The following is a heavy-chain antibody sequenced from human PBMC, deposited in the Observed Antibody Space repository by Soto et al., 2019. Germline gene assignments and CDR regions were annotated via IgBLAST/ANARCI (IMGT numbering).Heavy chain of an antibody. V-gene: IGHV3-7*01. CDR1: GFGSDRYW. CDR3: ARGGFSYGTGIEH. Sequence: LRLACAASGFGSDRYWMTWVRQAPGKGLEWVADIKQDGSETYYVDSVRGRFTISRDNAKDSIYFQMTSLRAEDTALYYCARGGFSYGTGIEHWGQGTLVPVSS. D-gene: IGHD5-18*01. CDR2: IKQDGSET. J-gene: IGHJ4*02.